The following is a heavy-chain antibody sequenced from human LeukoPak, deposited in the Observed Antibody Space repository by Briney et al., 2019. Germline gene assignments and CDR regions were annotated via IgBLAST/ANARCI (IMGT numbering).Heavy chain of an antibody. CDR1: GFTFDDYA. CDR2: ISGDGGST. CDR3: AKPPDYSGYSYGYFY. D-gene: IGHD5-18*01. Sequence: GRSLRLSCAASGFTFDDYAMHWVRQAPGKGLEWVSLISGDGGSTYYADSVKGRFTISRDNSKNSLYLQMNSLRTEDTALYYCAKPPDYSGYSYGYFYWGQGTLVTVSS. V-gene: IGHV3-43*02. J-gene: IGHJ4*02.